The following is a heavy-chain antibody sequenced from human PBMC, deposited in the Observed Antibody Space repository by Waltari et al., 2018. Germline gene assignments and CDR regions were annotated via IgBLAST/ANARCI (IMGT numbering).Heavy chain of an antibody. CDR3: ARDPAVAGTGWGLDP. CDR1: GFTFSSYS. CDR2: ISSSSSTI. V-gene: IGHV3-48*04. J-gene: IGHJ5*02. Sequence: EVQLVESGGGLVQPGGSLRLSCAASGFTFSSYSMNWVRQDPGKGLGCVSYISSSSSTIYYADSVKGRFTISRDNAKNSLYLQMNSLRAEDTAVYYCARDPAVAGTGWGLDPWGQGTLVTVSS. D-gene: IGHD6-19*01.